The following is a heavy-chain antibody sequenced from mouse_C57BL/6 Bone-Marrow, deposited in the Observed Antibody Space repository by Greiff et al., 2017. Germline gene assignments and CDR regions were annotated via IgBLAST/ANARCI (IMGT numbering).Heavy chain of an antibody. D-gene: IGHD2-4*01. J-gene: IGHJ3*01. CDR3: ASNDYNRFAY. V-gene: IGHV1-69*01. CDR2: IDPSDSYT. Sequence: QVQLQQSGAELVMPGASVKLSCKASGYTFTSYWMHWVKQRPGQGLEWIGEIDPSDSYTNYNQKFKGKSTLTVDKSSSTAYMQLSSLTSEDSAVYYCASNDYNRFAYWGQGTLVTVSA. CDR1: GYTFTSYW.